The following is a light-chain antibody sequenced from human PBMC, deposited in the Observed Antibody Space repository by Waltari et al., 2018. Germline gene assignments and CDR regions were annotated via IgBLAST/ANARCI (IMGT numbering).Light chain of an antibody. Sequence: LTQSPSTLSLSPGETATLSCRARPCIRTYFGWYQQKPGQAPRPLLFDATSRATGIPVRFRGTGSGTDFTLNVSDLEPEDFGVYYCQQRSILPYTFGQGTRLEIK. CDR2: DAT. V-gene: IGKV3-11*01. CDR3: QQRSILPYT. J-gene: IGKJ2*01. CDR1: PCIRTY.